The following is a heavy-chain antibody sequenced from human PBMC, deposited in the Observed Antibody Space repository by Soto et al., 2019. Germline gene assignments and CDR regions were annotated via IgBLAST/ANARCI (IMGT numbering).Heavy chain of an antibody. CDR1: GFTFSSYG. D-gene: IGHD6-13*01. CDR3: AREGEEEAAATIYYYYGMDV. V-gene: IGHV3-33*01. J-gene: IGHJ6*02. CDR2: IWYDGSNK. Sequence: QVQLVESGGGVVQPWRSLRLSCAASGFTFSSYGMHWVRQAPGKGLEWVAVIWYDGSNKYYADSVKGRFTISRDNSKNTLYLQMNSLRAEDTAVYYCAREGEEEAAATIYYYYGMDVWGQGTTVTVSS.